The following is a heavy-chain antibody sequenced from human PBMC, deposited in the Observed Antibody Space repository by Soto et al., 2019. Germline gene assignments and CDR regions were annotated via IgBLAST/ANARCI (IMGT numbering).Heavy chain of an antibody. CDR1: SGPSSSHN. V-gene: IGHV4-59*08. CDR3: VRQGIGTLHGLVDV. CDR2: VYSTGGT. D-gene: IGHD3-10*01. Sequence: QVQLQQSGPGLVKPSETLSLTCSVSSGPSSSHNWGWIRQPPGRGLEWIGYVYSTGGTSYNPSLKSRVTISADPSTTHISLTLTSVTAADTAVYYCVRQGIGTLHGLVDVWGQGTTVRVSS. J-gene: IGHJ6*02.